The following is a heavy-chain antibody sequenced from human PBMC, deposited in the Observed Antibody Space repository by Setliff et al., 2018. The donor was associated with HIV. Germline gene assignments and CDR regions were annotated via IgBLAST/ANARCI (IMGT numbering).Heavy chain of an antibody. Sequence: ASVKVSCKASGYTFNNYDIYWVRQATGQGLEWMGWVNPNSGNTGYAQKFLGRVIITADESTNTVEMELSSLTSEDTAVYYCARDDHYYDMGSILSDWYFDLWGRGTLVTVSS. D-gene: IGHD3-22*01. J-gene: IGHJ2*01. CDR1: GYTFNNYD. CDR3: ARDDHYYDMGSILSDWYFDL. V-gene: IGHV1-8*02. CDR2: VNPNSGNT.